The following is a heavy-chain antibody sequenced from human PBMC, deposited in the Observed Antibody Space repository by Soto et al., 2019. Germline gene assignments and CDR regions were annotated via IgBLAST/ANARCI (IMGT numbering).Heavy chain of an antibody. J-gene: IGHJ4*02. CDR1: GYSISSGYY. V-gene: IGHV4-38-2*02. CDR3: ARDLCAVKMGDDY. Sequence: SEALSLTCAVSGYSISSGYYWGWIRQPPGKGLEWIGSIYHSGSTYYNPSLKSRVTISVDTSKTQFSLKLSSVTAADTAVYYGARDLCAVKMGDDYWGQGTLVTVS. D-gene: IGHD3-16*01. CDR2: IYHSGST.